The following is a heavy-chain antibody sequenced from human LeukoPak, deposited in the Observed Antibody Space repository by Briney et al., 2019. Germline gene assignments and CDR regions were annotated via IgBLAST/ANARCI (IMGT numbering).Heavy chain of an antibody. Sequence: GASVKVSGKASVYTYTSYGISWVRQAPGQGLEWMGWISAYNGNTNYAQKLQGRVTMTTDTSTSTAYMELRSLRSDDTAVYYCARLFGYCSSLNCYPHSWFDPWGQGTLVTVSS. CDR3: ARLFGYCSSLNCYPHSWFDP. D-gene: IGHD2-2*01. V-gene: IGHV1-18*01. CDR2: ISAYNGNT. J-gene: IGHJ5*02. CDR1: VYTYTSYG.